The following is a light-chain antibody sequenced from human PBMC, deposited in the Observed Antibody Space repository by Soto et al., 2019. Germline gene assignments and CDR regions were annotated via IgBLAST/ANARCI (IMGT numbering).Light chain of an antibody. V-gene: IGLV1-51*01. CDR1: SSNIGNNY. J-gene: IGLJ1*01. CDR3: GTWDSTLSGV. CDR2: DND. Sequence: QAVVTQPPSVSAAPGQKVTISCSGSSSNIGNNYVSWYQHLPGAAPKLIIYDNDKRSSGIPDRFSGSKSGTSATLDITGLQTGDEADYYCGTWDSTLSGVFGTGTKVTVL.